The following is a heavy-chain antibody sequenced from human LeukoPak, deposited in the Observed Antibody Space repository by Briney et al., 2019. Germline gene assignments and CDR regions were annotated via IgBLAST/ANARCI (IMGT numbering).Heavy chain of an antibody. Sequence: LAGGSLRLSCAASGFTFSSYSMNWVRQAPGKGLEWVSYIGSGSSSIKYADSVKGRFTISRDNAKNSLYLQVNSLRVEDTAVYYCARDYSSTSGKHAFDIWGQGTMVTVSS. D-gene: IGHD6-13*01. CDR3: ARDYSSTSGKHAFDI. CDR1: GFTFSSYS. V-gene: IGHV3-48*01. CDR2: IGSGSSSI. J-gene: IGHJ3*02.